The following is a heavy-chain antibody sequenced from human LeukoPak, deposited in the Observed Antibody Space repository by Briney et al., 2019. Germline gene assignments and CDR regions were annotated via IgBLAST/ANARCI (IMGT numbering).Heavy chain of an antibody. J-gene: IGHJ4*02. Sequence: SETLSLTCDDSGGSISSSNWWSWDRQPPGKGLEWIGEIYHSGGTNYNPSLKSRVTISVDKSKNQFSLKLSSVTAADTAVYYCARVRGTALGYWGQGTLVTVSS. CDR3: ARVRGTALGY. CDR1: GGSISSSNW. CDR2: IYHSGGT. V-gene: IGHV4-4*02. D-gene: IGHD2-15*01.